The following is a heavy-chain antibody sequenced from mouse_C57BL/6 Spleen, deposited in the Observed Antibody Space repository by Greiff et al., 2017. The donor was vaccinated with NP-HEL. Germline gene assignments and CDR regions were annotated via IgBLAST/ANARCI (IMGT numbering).Heavy chain of an antibody. V-gene: IGHV5-4*01. CDR3: ARDTPYYYGSSTGAMDY. D-gene: IGHD1-1*01. CDR1: GFTFSSYA. Sequence: EVHLVESGGGLVKPGGSLKLSCAASGFTFSSYAMSWVRQTPEKRLEWVATISDGGSYTYYPDNVKGRFTISRDNAKNNLYLQMSHLKSEDTAMYYCARDTPYYYGSSTGAMDYWGQGTSVTVSS. J-gene: IGHJ4*01. CDR2: ISDGGSYT.